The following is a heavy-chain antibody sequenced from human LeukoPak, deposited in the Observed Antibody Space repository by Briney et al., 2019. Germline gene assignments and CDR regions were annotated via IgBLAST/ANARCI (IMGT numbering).Heavy chain of an antibody. CDR3: ARGTYYYGSGSYYNHIPNNWFDP. Sequence: SETLSLTCAVYGGSFSGYYWSWIRQPPGKGLEWIGEINHSGSTNYNPSLKSRGTISVDTAKNQVSLKLSSVTAADTAVYYCARGTYYYGSGSYYNHIPNNWFDPWGQGTLVTVSS. V-gene: IGHV4-34*01. CDR1: GGSFSGYY. CDR2: INHSGST. D-gene: IGHD3-10*01. J-gene: IGHJ5*02.